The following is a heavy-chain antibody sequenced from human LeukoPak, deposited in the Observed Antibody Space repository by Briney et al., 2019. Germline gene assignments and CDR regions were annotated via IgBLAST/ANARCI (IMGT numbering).Heavy chain of an antibody. CDR2: IKEDGSEK. V-gene: IGHV3-7*01. CDR1: GFTFVNYW. D-gene: IGHD6-19*01. CDR3: AVYSSGWYNTFDI. Sequence: GGPLRFSFEAFGFTFVNYWMGWVRQAPGRGVDWVANIKEDGSEKYYVDSVKGRFTISRDNAKNSLFLQMNSLGAEDTAVYYCAVYSSGWYNTFDIWGQGTMVTVSS. J-gene: IGHJ3*02.